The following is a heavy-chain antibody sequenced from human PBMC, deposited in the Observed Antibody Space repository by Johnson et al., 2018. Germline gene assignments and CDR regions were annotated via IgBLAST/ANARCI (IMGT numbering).Heavy chain of an antibody. CDR3: SRVRSRNAAEYFQH. CDR1: GFTSGDYA. CDR2: IRSKAYGGTT. V-gene: IGHV3-49*03. Sequence: VQLQESGGGLVQPGRSLRLSCTASGFTSGDYAMSWFRQAPGKGLEWLCFIRSKAYGGTTEYAASVKGGFTIPRDDSKSIAYLQMNSLKTEDTAVYYCSRVRSRNAAEYFQHWGQGTLVTVSS. J-gene: IGHJ1*01.